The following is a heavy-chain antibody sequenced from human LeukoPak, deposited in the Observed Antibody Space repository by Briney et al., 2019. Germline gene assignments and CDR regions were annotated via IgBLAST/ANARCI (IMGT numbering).Heavy chain of an antibody. D-gene: IGHD3-3*01. CDR2: INPNSGGT. J-gene: IGHJ4*02. CDR1: GYTFTGYY. Sequence: ASAKVSCKASGYTFTGYYMHWVRQAPGQGLEWMGWINPNSGGTNYAQKFQGRVTMTRGTSISTAYMELSRLRSDDTAVYYCARANTDFWSGYSTDYWGQGTLVTVSS. V-gene: IGHV1-2*02. CDR3: ARANTDFWSGYSTDY.